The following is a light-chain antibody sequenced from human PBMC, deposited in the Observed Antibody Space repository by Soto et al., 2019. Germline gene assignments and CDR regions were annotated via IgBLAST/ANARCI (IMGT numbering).Light chain of an antibody. V-gene: IGKV1-33*01. J-gene: IGKJ4*01. CDR3: QQYDNRPLT. Sequence: DIQMTQSPSSLSASVGDRVTITCQASQDISNYLNWYQQIPGKAPKLLIYAASNLETGVPSRFSGSGSGTDFTFTISSLQPEDIATYYCQQYDNRPLTFGGGTKVDIK. CDR2: AAS. CDR1: QDISNY.